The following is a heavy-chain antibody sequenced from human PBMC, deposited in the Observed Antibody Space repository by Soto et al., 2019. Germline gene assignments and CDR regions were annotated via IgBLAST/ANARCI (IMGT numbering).Heavy chain of an antibody. Sequence: QVQLQQWGAGLLKPSETLSLTCAVYGGSFSGYYWSWIRQPPGKGLEWIGEINHSGSTNYNPSLKSRVTISVDTSKNQFSQKLSSVTAADTAVYYCARATTVTTQRFDPWGQGTLVTVSS. J-gene: IGHJ5*02. CDR3: ARATTVTTQRFDP. CDR1: GGSFSGYY. V-gene: IGHV4-34*01. CDR2: INHSGST. D-gene: IGHD4-17*01.